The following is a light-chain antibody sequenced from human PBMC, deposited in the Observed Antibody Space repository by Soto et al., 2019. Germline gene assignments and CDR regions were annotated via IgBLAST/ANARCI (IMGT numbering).Light chain of an antibody. V-gene: IGLV1-40*01. CDR1: SSNIGSTYD. J-gene: IGLJ1*01. CDR2: CNT. Sequence: QSVLTQPPSVSGSPGQRVTISCTGSSSNIGSTYDVQWYQQLPGTATKVLLHCNTDRPSGVPDRFSGSKSGPSASLAITGLPEDVESDSGCQSYVVRLSVNYVPGAWTKLTVL. CDR3: QSYVVRLSVNYV.